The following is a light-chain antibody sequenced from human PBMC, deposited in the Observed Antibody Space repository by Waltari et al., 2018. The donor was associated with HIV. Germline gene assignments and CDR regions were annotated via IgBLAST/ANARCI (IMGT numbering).Light chain of an antibody. CDR1: TSTIGAGNH. CDR3: QSYDGSLSGSV. V-gene: IGLV1-40*01. J-gene: IGLJ2*01. CDR2: GNT. Sequence: QSVLPQPPPVSGAPGQRVPISSAGTTSTIGAGNHFPGYQHFPGAPPKPPIHGNTNRASGVPDRCSGANSGSSASLAIAGLQAEDEADYHCQSYDGSLSGSVFGGGTKLTVL.